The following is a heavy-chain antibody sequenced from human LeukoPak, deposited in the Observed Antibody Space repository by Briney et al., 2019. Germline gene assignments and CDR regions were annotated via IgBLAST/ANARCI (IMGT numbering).Heavy chain of an antibody. CDR2: ISGSNSYI. Sequence: GGSLRLSCAASGFTFSSYTMHWIRQAPGKGLEWVLSISGSNSYIFYADSVKGRFTVSRDNAKDSLYLQMNSLRAEDTAVYYCARHYGPWGQGTLVTVSS. V-gene: IGHV3-21*01. CDR1: GFTFSSYT. CDR3: ARHYGP. D-gene: IGHD3-16*01. J-gene: IGHJ5*02.